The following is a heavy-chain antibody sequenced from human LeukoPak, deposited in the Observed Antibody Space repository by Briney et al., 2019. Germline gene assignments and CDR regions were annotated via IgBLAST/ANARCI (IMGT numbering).Heavy chain of an antibody. J-gene: IGHJ4*02. V-gene: IGHV3-64D*06. CDR3: VKESYLGDFPPFYY. CDR2: FSCSGCST. CDR1: GYPFSSYA. Sequence: GGSLRLSYCASGYPFSSYAMHWGRRAPGRGVEYVSAFSCSGCSTFHADAAKGRHTNPRNNSKNTLYLPKNSLIAEDAAVYYCVKESYLGDFPPFYYWGQGTLVTVSS. D-gene: IGHD3-10*01.